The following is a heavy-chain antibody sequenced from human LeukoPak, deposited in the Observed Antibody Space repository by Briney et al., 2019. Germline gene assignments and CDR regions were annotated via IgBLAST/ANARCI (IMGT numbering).Heavy chain of an antibody. J-gene: IGHJ4*02. CDR1: GFTFSTFA. D-gene: IGHD1-26*01. CDR3: ARGSSGSYGGGAY. CDR2: IFPSGGEI. V-gene: IGHV3-23*01. Sequence: GGSLRLSCAASGFTFSTFAMIWVRQPPGKGLEWVSSIFPSGGEIHCADSVRGRFTISRDNSKNTLYLQMNSLRAEDTAVYYCARGSSGSYGGGAYWGQGTLVTVSS.